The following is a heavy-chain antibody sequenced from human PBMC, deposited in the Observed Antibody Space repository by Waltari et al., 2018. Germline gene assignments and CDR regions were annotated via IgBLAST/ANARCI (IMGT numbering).Heavy chain of an antibody. CDR1: GFTFSSYW. CDR3: ARGGDIVVVVAATEDAFDI. Sequence: EVQLVESGGGLVQPGGSLRLSCAASGFTFSSYWMSWVRQAPGKGLEWVANIKQDGSEKYYVDSVKGRFTISRDNAKNSLYLQMNSLRAEDTAVYYCARGGDIVVVVAATEDAFDIWGQGTMVTVSS. V-gene: IGHV3-7*01. J-gene: IGHJ3*02. CDR2: IKQDGSEK. D-gene: IGHD2-15*01.